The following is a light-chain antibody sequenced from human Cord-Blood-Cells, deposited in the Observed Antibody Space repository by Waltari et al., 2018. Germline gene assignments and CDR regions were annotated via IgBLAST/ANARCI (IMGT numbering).Light chain of an antibody. CDR3: QAWDSRTAGKVV. CDR2: QDS. Sequence: SYELTQPPSVSVSPGQTASITCSGDKLGDKYACWYQQKPGQSPVLVIYQDSKRPSGTPGRFSGPNAGNTATLNISWTQARDEADYYCQAWDSRTAGKVVFGGGTKLTVL. J-gene: IGLJ2*01. CDR1: KLGDKY. V-gene: IGLV3-1*01.